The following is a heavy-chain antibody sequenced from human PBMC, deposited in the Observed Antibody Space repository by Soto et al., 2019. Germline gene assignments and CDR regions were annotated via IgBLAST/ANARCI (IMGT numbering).Heavy chain of an antibody. CDR1: GFTFSTHW. CDR3: ASRGDYYDT. V-gene: IGHV3-7*01. CDR2: IKQDGSDK. D-gene: IGHD3-22*01. Sequence: EVQLVESGGGLVQPGVSLRLSCAASGFTFSTHWMTWVRQAPGKGLEWVANIKQDGSDKYYVDSVEGRFTISRDNAKNSLYLQMNSLRAEDTAVYYCASRGDYYDTWGQGTLVTVSS. J-gene: IGHJ5*02.